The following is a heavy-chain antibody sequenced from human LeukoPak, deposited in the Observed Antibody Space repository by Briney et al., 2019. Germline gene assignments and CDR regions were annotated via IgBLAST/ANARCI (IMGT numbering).Heavy chain of an antibody. V-gene: IGHV3-33*06. CDR2: IWYDGSNK. CDR1: GFTFSNYG. D-gene: IGHD1-26*01. Sequence: PGGSLRLSCAASGFTFSNYGMHWVRQAPGKGLERVALIWYDGSNKYYADSVKGRFTISRDNSKNTLYLQMNTLRAEDTAVYYCAKARGAATYYYYYMDVWGKGTTVTVYS. J-gene: IGHJ6*03. CDR3: AKARGAATYYYYYMDV.